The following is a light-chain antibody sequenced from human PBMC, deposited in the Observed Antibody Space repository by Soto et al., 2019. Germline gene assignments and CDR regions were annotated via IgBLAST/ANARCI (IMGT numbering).Light chain of an antibody. CDR1: QNMDSY. J-gene: IGKJ1*01. CDR3: QQSYRAPRT. Sequence: DIQMTQSPPALSASVGDRGTITCRASQNMDSYLNWYRQKAGKAPGLLMHAASSVQSGVPSRFSGSGSGTDFTLTISSLQPEDFATYFCQQSYRAPRTFGQGTKV. V-gene: IGKV1-39*01. CDR2: AAS.